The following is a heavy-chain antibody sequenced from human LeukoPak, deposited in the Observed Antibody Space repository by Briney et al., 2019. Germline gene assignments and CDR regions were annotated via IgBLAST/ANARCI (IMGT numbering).Heavy chain of an antibody. D-gene: IGHD2-15*01. Sequence: SETLSLTCAVYGGSFSGYYWSWIRQPPGKGLEWIGEINHSGSTNYNPSLKSRVTISVDTSKNQFSLKLSSVTAADTAVYYCARHPVVAATAGWFDPWGQGTLVTVSS. CDR3: ARHPVVAATAGWFDP. CDR2: INHSGST. V-gene: IGHV4-34*01. J-gene: IGHJ5*02. CDR1: GGSFSGYY.